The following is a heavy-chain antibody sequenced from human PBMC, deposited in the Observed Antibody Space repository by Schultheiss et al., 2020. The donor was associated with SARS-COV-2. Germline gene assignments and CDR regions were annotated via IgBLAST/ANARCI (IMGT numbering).Heavy chain of an antibody. J-gene: IGHJ4*02. CDR1: GFTFSSYG. Sequence: GGSLRLSCAASGFTFSSYGMHWVRQAPGKGLEWVAVIWYDGSNKYYADSVKGRFTISRDNSKNTLYLQMNSLRAEDTAVYYCARDYGDYYFDYWGQGTLVTVSS. V-gene: IGHV3-33*08. CDR2: IWYDGSNK. D-gene: IGHD4-17*01. CDR3: ARDYGDYYFDY.